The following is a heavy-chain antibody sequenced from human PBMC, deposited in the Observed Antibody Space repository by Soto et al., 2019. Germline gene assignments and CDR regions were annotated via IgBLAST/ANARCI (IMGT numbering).Heavy chain of an antibody. CDR2: ISSSSSYI. V-gene: IGHV3-21*01. Sequence: GGSLRLSCAASGFTFSSYSMNWVRQAPGKGLEWVSSISSSSSYIYYADSVKGRFTISRDNAKNSLYLQMNSLRAEDTAVYYCAREARAPWGLDYWGQGTLVTVSS. CDR1: GFTFSSYS. J-gene: IGHJ4*02. CDR3: AREARAPWGLDY. D-gene: IGHD7-27*01.